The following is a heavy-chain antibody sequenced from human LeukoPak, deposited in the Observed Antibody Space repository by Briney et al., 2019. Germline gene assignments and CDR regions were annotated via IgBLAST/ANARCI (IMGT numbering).Heavy chain of an antibody. Sequence: SETLSLTCAVYGGSFSGYYWSWIRQPPGKGLEWIGEINHSGSTNYIPSLKSRVTISVDTSKNQFSLKLSSVTAADTAVYYCARGVYSYGYGSLGYWGQGTLVTVSS. CDR1: GGSFSGYY. J-gene: IGHJ4*02. CDR3: ARGVYSYGYGSLGY. CDR2: INHSGST. V-gene: IGHV4-34*01. D-gene: IGHD5-18*01.